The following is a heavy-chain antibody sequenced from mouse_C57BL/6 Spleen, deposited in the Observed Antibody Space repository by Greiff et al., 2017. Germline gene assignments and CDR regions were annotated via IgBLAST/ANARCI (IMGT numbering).Heavy chain of an antibody. CDR2: IAPETGGT. CDR3: TRFAY. Sequence: QVQLQQSGAELVRPGASVTLSCKASGYTFTDYEMHWVKQTPVHGLEWIGAIAPETGGTAYNQKFKGKAILTADKSSSTAYMELRSLTSEDSSVYYCTRFAYWGQGTLVTVSA. J-gene: IGHJ3*01. V-gene: IGHV1-15*01. CDR1: GYTFTDYE.